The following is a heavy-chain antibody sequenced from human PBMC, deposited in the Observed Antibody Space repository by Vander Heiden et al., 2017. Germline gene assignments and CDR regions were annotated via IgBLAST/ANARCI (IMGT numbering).Heavy chain of an antibody. CDR1: GSNFSYHY. CDR3: ARDQGGSYSSYFDY. D-gene: IGHD1-26*01. J-gene: IGHJ4*02. V-gene: IGHV3-11*01. CDR2: VSSSGSTM. Sequence: QVQLGESGGGLVKPGGSLRLSCAASGSNFSYHYKSWIRRASGKGLEWLSYVSSSGSTMYYADSVKGRFTISRDNAKNSLYLQMNSLRAEDTAVYYCARDQGGSYSSYFDYWDQGTLVPVSS.